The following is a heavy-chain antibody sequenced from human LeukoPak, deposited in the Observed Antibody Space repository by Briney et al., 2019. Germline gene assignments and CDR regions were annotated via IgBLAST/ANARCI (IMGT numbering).Heavy chain of an antibody. CDR3: AKGRGFYCGGDCYLDY. CDR2: ISWNSGSI. J-gene: IGHJ4*02. V-gene: IGHV3-9*01. CDR1: GFTFDDYA. D-gene: IGHD2-21*02. Sequence: GGSLRLSCAASGFTFDDYAMHWVRQAPGKGLEWVSGISWNSGSIGYADSVKGRFTISRDNSKNSLYLQMNSLRAEDTALYYCAKGRGFYCGGDCYLDYWGQGTLVTVSS.